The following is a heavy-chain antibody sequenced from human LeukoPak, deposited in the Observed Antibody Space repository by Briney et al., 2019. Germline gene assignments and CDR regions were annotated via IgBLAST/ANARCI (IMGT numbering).Heavy chain of an antibody. CDR2: IYYSGST. Sequence: PSETLSLTCTVSGGSISSYYWSWIRQPPGKGLEWIGYIYYSGSTYYNPSLKSRVTISVDTSKNQFSLKLSSVTAADTAVYYCARDRRQLAHDYWGQGTLVTVSS. J-gene: IGHJ4*02. CDR1: GGSISSYY. CDR3: ARDRRQLAHDY. V-gene: IGHV4-30-4*08. D-gene: IGHD6-6*01.